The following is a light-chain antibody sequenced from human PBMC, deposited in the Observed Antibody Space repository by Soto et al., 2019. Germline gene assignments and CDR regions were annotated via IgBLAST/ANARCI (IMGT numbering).Light chain of an antibody. Sequence: QSVLTQPASVSGSPGQSITISCTGTSSDVGGYKYVSWYHQYPGKAPKLMIYEVSNRPSGVSDRFSGSKSGNTASLTISGLQAEDEGDYYCYSYTSSSTVVFGGGTKLTVL. CDR3: YSYTSSSTVV. CDR1: SSDVGGYKY. J-gene: IGLJ2*01. V-gene: IGLV2-14*01. CDR2: EVS.